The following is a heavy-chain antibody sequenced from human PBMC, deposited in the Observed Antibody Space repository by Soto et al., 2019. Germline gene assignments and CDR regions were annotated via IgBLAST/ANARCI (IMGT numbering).Heavy chain of an antibody. CDR1: GFTVSSNY. CDR3: ARAPITMVRGVPLFYYGMDV. D-gene: IGHD3-10*01. V-gene: IGHV3-53*01. J-gene: IGHJ6*02. Sequence: PGGSLRLSCAASGFTVSSNYMGWVRQAPGKGLEWVSVIYSGGSTYYADSVKGRFTISRDNSKNTLYLQMNSLRAEDTAVYYCARAPITMVRGVPLFYYGMDVWGQGTTVTVSS. CDR2: IYSGGST.